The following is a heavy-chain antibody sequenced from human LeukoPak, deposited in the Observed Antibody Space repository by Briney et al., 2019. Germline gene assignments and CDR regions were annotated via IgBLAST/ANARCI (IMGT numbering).Heavy chain of an antibody. CDR1: GFTFSSYA. Sequence: GRSLRLSCAASGFTFSSYAMHWVRQAPGKGLEWVAIISYDGSNKYYADSVKGRSTISRDNPQNSLYLQMNSLRAEDTAVYYCARVARPWGISVAGTFDSWGQGTLVTVSS. CDR3: ARVARPWGISVAGTFDS. V-gene: IGHV3-30*04. J-gene: IGHJ4*02. D-gene: IGHD6-19*01. CDR2: ISYDGSNK.